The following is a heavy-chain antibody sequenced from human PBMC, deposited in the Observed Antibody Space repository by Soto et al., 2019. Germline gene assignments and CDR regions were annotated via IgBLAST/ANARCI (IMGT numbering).Heavy chain of an antibody. CDR1: GGSISTSSSY. V-gene: IGHV4-39*01. D-gene: IGHD3-10*01. CDR2: IFYSGTT. J-gene: IGHJ6*02. Sequence: QLQLQESGPGLVKPSETVSLTCTVSGGSISTSSSYWGWIRQPPGKGLEWIASIFYSGTTYYNSSLRSRVTISVDSSKNQFSLKVNSVNAADTAVYYCARVGGISFDYYQYAMDVWGQGTTVAVSS. CDR3: ARVGGISFDYYQYAMDV.